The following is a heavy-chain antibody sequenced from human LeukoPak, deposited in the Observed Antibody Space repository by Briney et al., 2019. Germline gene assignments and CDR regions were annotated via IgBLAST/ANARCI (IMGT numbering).Heavy chain of an antibody. D-gene: IGHD3-22*01. Sequence: PETLSLTCTVSGGSISSISYYWGWIRQPPGKGREWMGRIYYIGKNYYRPSLKSRVTISVDTSKNKFTLKISFLTAADTAVYYCARQGWEDYDSSRRRPIYFDYWGQGTLVTVSS. V-gene: IGHV4-39*01. CDR3: ARQGWEDYDSSRRRPIYFDY. CDR2: IYYIGKN. CDR1: GGSISSISYY. J-gene: IGHJ4*02.